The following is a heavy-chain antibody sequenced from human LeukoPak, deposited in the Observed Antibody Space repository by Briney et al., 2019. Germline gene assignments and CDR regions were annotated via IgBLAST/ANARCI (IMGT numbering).Heavy chain of an antibody. Sequence: SETLSLTCTVSGGSISSYYWSWIRQPPGKGLEGIGYIYYSGSTNYNPSLKSRVTISVDTSKNQFSLKLSSVTAADTAVYYCARGIRGVMGNWFDPWGQGTLVTVSS. V-gene: IGHV4-59*08. CDR3: ARGIRGVMGNWFDP. CDR1: GGSISSYY. D-gene: IGHD3-10*01. CDR2: IYYSGST. J-gene: IGHJ5*02.